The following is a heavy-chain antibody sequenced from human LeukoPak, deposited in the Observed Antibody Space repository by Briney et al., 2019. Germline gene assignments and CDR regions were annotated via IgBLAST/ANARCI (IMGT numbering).Heavy chain of an antibody. CDR3: ARADCSSSTCYLRRGWFDP. CDR2: ISTSSRYI. J-gene: IGHJ5*02. V-gene: IGHV3-21*01. D-gene: IGHD2-2*01. CDR1: GFTLSNYD. Sequence: GGSLRLSCAASGFTLSNYDMNWVRQAPGKGLEWVSSISTSSRYIYYKDSVRGRFTISRDDAKNSLYLEMNSLRAEDTAVYYCARADCSSSTCYLRRGWFDPWGQGTLVTVSS.